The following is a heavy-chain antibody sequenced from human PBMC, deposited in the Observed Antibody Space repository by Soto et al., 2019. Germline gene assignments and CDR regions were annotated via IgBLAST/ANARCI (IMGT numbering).Heavy chain of an antibody. CDR1: GFSLSTSGVG. J-gene: IGHJ6*02. CDR3: IQSRCGGDCLQSYASHYSYGLDV. D-gene: IGHD2-21*02. CDR2: IYWDDDK. Sequence: QITLKESGPTLVKPTQTLTLTCTFSGFSLSTSGVGVGWIRQPPGKALEWLALIYWDDDKRYSPSLRSRRTLSKDTSKHQVVLTKTNMDPADTATDDCIQSRCGGDCLQSYASHYSYGLDVWGQGTTVAVSS. V-gene: IGHV2-5*02.